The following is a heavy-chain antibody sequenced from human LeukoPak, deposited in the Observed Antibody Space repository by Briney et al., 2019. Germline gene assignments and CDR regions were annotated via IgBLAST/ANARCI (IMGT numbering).Heavy chain of an antibody. J-gene: IGHJ6*04. D-gene: IGHD3-10*02. Sequence: PGGSLRLSCVASGFTFDNYGMSWVRQAPGKGLEWVSGINWNGGTTVYADSVKGRFTISRDNAKNSLYLQMNSLRAEDTAVYYCAELGITMIGGVWGKGTTVTISS. CDR1: GFTFDNYG. CDR2: INWNGGTT. CDR3: AELGITMIGGV. V-gene: IGHV3-20*04.